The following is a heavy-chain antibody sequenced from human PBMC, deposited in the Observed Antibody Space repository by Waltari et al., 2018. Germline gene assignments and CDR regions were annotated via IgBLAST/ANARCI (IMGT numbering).Heavy chain of an antibody. Sequence: QLQLQESGPGLVKPSETLSLTCTVSGGSISSSSYYWGWIRQPQGKGLEWIGSIYYSGSTYYNPSLKSRVTISVDTSKNQFSLKLSSVTAADTAVYYCARQYGSGKDYYYYYMDVWGKGTTVTVSS. J-gene: IGHJ6*03. D-gene: IGHD3-10*01. CDR3: ARQYGSGKDYYYYYMDV. V-gene: IGHV4-39*01. CDR1: GGSISSSSYY. CDR2: IYYSGST.